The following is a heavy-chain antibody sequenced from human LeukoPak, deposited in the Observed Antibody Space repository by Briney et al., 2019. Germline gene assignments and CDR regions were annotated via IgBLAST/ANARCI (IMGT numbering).Heavy chain of an antibody. J-gene: IGHJ3*02. V-gene: IGHV3-53*01. CDR1: GFTVSSNH. CDR3: ASAPVRTGLGRAFDI. CDR2: IYSGGST. Sequence: GGSLRLSCAASGFTVSSNHMSWVRQAPGKGLEWVSVIYSGGSTDYADSVKGRFTISRDNLKNTLYLQMNSLRAEDTAVYYCASAPVRTGLGRAFDIWGQGTMVTVSS. D-gene: IGHD6-19*01.